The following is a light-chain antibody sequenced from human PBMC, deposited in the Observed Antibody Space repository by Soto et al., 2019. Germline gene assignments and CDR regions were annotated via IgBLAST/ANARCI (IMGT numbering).Light chain of an antibody. V-gene: IGKV1-5*01. CDR2: DAS. CDR1: QSISSW. J-gene: IGKJ5*01. CDR3: QQYNSYSLIT. Sequence: DIQMTQSPSTLSASVGDRVTINCRASQSISSWLAWYQQKPGKAPKLLIYDASSLESGVPSRFSGSGSGTEFTLTISSLQPDDFATYYCQQYNSYSLITFGQGTRLEIK.